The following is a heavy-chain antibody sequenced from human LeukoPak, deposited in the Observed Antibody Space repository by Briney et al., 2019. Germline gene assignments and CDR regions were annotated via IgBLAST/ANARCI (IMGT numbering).Heavy chain of an antibody. Sequence: GGSLRLSCAASGFTFSDYEMNWVRQAPGKGLEWVSSISSSSSYIYYADSVKGRFTIPRDNAKNSLYLQMNSLRAEDTAVYYCARDQQLAIDYWGQGTLVTVSS. CDR2: ISSSSSYI. J-gene: IGHJ4*02. V-gene: IGHV3-21*01. CDR1: GFTFSDYE. CDR3: ARDQQLAIDY. D-gene: IGHD6-6*01.